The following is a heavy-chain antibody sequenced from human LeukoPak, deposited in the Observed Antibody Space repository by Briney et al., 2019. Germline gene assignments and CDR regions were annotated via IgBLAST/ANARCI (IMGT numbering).Heavy chain of an antibody. J-gene: IGHJ4*02. CDR2: IIPILGIA. Sequence: SVKVSCKASGGTFSSYTISWVRQAPGQGPEWMGRIIPILGIANYAQKFQGRVTITADKSTSTAYMELSSLRSEDTAVYYCARDRRNSSGWREFDYWGQGTLVTVSS. V-gene: IGHV1-69*04. CDR3: ARDRRNSSGWREFDY. CDR1: GGTFSSYT. D-gene: IGHD6-19*01.